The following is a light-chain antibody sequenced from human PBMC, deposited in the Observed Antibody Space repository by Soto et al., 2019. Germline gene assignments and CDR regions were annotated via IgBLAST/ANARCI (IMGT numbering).Light chain of an antibody. J-gene: IGKJ1*01. CDR2: AAS. CDR3: QQYYSFPQT. V-gene: IGKV1D-8*01. CDR1: QGISSY. Sequence: VIWMTQSPSLLSASTGDRVTIICRTSQGISSYLAWYQQKPGKAPELLIYAASTLQSGVPSRFSGSGSGTDFTLTISCLQSEDFATYYCQQYYSFPQTFGQGTKVDIK.